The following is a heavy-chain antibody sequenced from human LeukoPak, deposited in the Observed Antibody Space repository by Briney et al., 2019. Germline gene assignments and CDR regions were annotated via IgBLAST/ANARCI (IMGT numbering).Heavy chain of an antibody. V-gene: IGHV4-4*07. CDR1: GGSISSYY. J-gene: IGHJ6*03. CDR3: ARGVYGSGSQTIKGKRAAVYYYYMDV. CDR2: IYTSGST. Sequence: SETLSLTCTVSGGSISSYYWSWIRQPAGKGLEWIGRIYTSGSTNYNPSLKSRVTISVDTSKNQFSLKLSSVTAADTAVYYCARGVYGSGSQTIKGKRAAVYYYYMDVWGKGTTVTISS. D-gene: IGHD3-10*01.